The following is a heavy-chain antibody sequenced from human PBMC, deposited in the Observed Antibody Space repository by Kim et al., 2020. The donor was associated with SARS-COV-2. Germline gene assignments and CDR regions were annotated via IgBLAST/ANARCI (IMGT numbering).Heavy chain of an antibody. CDR3: ARNRREDNAWDSYRYTPSFGDL. J-gene: IGHJ3*01. Sequence: GGSLRLSCAASGFTFDDFGMSWVRQAPGKGLEWVSGINWSGAASGYVDSVKGRFTISRDNAKNSLFLQMNSLRVEDTAIYYCARNRREDNAWDSYRYTPSFGDLWGPGTEVSVSS. V-gene: IGHV3-20*04. CDR2: INWSGAAS. D-gene: IGHD3-16*02. CDR1: GFTFDDFG.